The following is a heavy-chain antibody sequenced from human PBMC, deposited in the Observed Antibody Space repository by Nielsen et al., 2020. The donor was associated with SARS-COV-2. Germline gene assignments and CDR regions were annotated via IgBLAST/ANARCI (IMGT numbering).Heavy chain of an antibody. CDR3: ASDSNSYNYYYYYGMDV. D-gene: IGHD2-2*01. CDR1: GFTFRNYG. V-gene: IGHV3-30*03. J-gene: IGHJ6*02. Sequence: GGSLRLSCAAAGFTFRNYGMYWVRQAPGKGLEWVAVISYDGSDKYYADSVKGRFTISRDNSKNTLYLHMNSLRAEDTAVYYCASDSNSYNYYYYYGMDVWGQGTTVTVSS. CDR2: ISYDGSDK.